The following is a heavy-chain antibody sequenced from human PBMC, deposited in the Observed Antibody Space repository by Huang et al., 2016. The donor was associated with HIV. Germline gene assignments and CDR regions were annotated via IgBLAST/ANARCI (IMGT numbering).Heavy chain of an antibody. V-gene: IGHV3-21*01. CDR1: GFTFGSDS. Sequence: EVQLVGSGGGRVKPGGSLRLSCAASGFTFGSDSRNWGRQAPGKGVEWVSSSSSRRSYIYYAASVNGRFTISRDNAKNSLYLQMNSLRAEDTAVYYCARAVPTPNRFGVGGFDYWGQGTLVTVSS. CDR2: SSSRRSYI. D-gene: IGHD3-3*01. CDR3: ARAVPTPNRFGVGGFDY. J-gene: IGHJ4*02.